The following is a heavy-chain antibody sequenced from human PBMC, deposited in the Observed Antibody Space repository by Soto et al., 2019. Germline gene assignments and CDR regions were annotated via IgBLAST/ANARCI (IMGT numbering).Heavy chain of an antibody. Sequence: ASVKVSCKASGYTFTGYYIHWVRQAPGQGLEWMGWINPNSGGTNYAQKFQGRVTMTRDTSISTAYMELSRLRSDDTAVYYCARVPATDYYYGMDVWGQGTTVTVSS. CDR3: ARVPATDYYYGMDV. V-gene: IGHV1-2*02. CDR2: INPNSGGT. D-gene: IGHD2-2*01. J-gene: IGHJ6*02. CDR1: GYTFTGYY.